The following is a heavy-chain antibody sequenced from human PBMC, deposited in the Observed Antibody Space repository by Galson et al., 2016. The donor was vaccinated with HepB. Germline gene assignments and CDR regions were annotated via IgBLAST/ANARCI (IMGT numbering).Heavy chain of an antibody. D-gene: IGHD1-14*01. Sequence: ETLSLTCSVSGVSISSTRYYWGWIRQTPGKGLEWLGSIFYSGKTYYNPSLKSRITISVDTSRNQFSLKLSSVTAADTAIYYCAKVNRVLADYWGQGTLVTVSS. CDR1: GVSISSTRYY. J-gene: IGHJ4*02. CDR3: AKVNRVLADY. CDR2: IFYSGKT. V-gene: IGHV4-39*01.